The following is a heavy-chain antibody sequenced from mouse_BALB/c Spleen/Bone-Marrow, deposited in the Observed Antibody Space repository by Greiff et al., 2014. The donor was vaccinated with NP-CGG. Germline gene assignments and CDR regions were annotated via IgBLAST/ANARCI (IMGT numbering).Heavy chain of an antibody. Sequence: EVQLVESGAELAKPGASVKLSCTASGFNIKDTYMHWVKQRPEQGLEWIGRIDPANGDTKYDPKFQGKATITADTSSNTAYLQLSSLTSEDTAVYYCTKPSFYYGSSYWYFDVWGAGTTVTVSS. J-gene: IGHJ1*01. CDR3: TKPSFYYGSSYWYFDV. CDR1: GFNIKDTY. CDR2: IDPANGDT. D-gene: IGHD1-1*01. V-gene: IGHV14-3*02.